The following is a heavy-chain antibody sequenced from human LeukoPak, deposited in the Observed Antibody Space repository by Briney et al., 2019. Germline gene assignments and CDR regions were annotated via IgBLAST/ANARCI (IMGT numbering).Heavy chain of an antibody. CDR1: GFTFSSYT. D-gene: IGHD7-27*01. CDR2: ITTSDGNT. CDR3: AKDGGLWVSAHWGDS. J-gene: IGHJ4*02. Sequence: GGSLRLSCAASGFTFSSYTMSWVRQAPGKGLEWVSTITTSDGNTYYADSVKGRFTVSRDNSKNTLFLQMNSLRAEDTAVYYCAKDGGLWVSAHWGDSWGRGTLVTVSS. V-gene: IGHV3-23*01.